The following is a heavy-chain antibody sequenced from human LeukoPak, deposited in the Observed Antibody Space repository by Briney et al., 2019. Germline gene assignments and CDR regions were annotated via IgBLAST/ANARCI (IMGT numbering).Heavy chain of an antibody. V-gene: IGHV1-18*01. CDR2: ISAYNGNT. Sequence: ASVKVSCKASGYTFTRYGISWVRQAPGQGLEWMGWISAYNGNTNYAQKLQGRVTMTTDTSTSTAYVELRSLRSDDTAVYYCARDPILSYGDHPSSDYWGQGTLVTVS. CDR1: GYTFTRYG. J-gene: IGHJ4*02. CDR3: ARDPILSYGDHPSSDY. D-gene: IGHD4-17*01.